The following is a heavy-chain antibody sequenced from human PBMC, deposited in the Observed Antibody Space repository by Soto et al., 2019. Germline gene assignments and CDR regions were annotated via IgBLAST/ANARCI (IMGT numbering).Heavy chain of an antibody. CDR2: ITGTGDST. CDR1: GFTFSSYA. V-gene: IGHV3-23*01. J-gene: IGHJ4*02. CDR3: ARTLIYTSGWYDY. Sequence: GGSLRLSCAAPGFTFSSYALSWVRQAPGKGLQWVSVITGTGDSTYYADSVKGRFTISRDNSENTVYLQMNSLRADDTAVYYCARTLIYTSGWYDYWGQGTLVTVSS. D-gene: IGHD6-19*01.